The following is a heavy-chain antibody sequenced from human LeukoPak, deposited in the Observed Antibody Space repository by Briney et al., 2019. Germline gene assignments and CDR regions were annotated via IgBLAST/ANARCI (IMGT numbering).Heavy chain of an antibody. D-gene: IGHD2-15*01. CDR2: ISTGSSTT. J-gene: IGHJ6*02. Sequence: QPGGSLRLSCAASEFAFSTYNMNWVRQAPGKGLEWVSYISTGSSTTYYADSVKGRFTISRDNSKNTLYLQIDSLRAEDTAVYYCAKAQKVVVAATPYYYYGMDVWGQGTTVTVSS. CDR3: AKAQKVVVAATPYYYYGMDV. CDR1: EFAFSTYN. V-gene: IGHV3-48*01.